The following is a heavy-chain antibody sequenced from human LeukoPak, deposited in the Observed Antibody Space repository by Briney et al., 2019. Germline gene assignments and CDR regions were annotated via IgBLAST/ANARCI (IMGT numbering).Heavy chain of an antibody. CDR1: GFTFGDYA. J-gene: IGHJ4*02. D-gene: IGHD1-26*01. Sequence: PGGSLRLSCTASGFTFGDYAMSWFRQAPGKGLEWVGFIRSKAYGGTTEYAASVKGRFTISRDDSKSIAYLQMNSLKTEDTAVYYCTRDLWGRVVGARSEGYYFDYWGQGTLVTVSS. CDR3: TRDLWGRVVGARSEGYYFDY. CDR2: IRSKAYGGTT. V-gene: IGHV3-49*03.